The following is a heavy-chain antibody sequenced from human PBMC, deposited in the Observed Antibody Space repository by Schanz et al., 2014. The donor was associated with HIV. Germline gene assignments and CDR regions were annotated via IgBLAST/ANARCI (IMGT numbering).Heavy chain of an antibody. D-gene: IGHD2-21*02. V-gene: IGHV1-2*02. CDR2: FNPNSGGT. Sequence: QVQLVQSGAEVKKPGASVKVSCKASGYTFTGYYLHWIRQAPGQGLEWMGWFNPNSGGTKSAQKFQGRVTMTRDTSISTAYMELRSLRSDDTAVYHCARRESDGALDVWGPGTTVIVSS. CDR1: GYTFTGYY. J-gene: IGHJ6*02. CDR3: ARRESDGALDV.